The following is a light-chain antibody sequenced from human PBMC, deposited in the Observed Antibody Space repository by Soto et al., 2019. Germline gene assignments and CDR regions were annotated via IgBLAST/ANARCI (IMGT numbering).Light chain of an antibody. CDR2: AAS. CDR1: QSISSY. CDR3: QQRYSTALGFT. V-gene: IGKV1-39*01. Sequence: DIQMTQSPSSLSSSVGDRVTITCRASQSISSYLNWYQQKPGKAPKLLIYAASSLHSGVPSRFSGSGSGTDFTLTISSLQPEDFATDYCQQRYSTALGFTFGQGTKVDIK. J-gene: IGKJ3*01.